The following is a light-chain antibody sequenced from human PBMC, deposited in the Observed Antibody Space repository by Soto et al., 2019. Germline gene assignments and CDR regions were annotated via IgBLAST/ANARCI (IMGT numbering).Light chain of an antibody. Sequence: QSALTQPASVSVSPGQSITISCTGTSSDVGGYNYVSWYQHHPGKAPKLMIYEVSDRPSGISNRFSGSNSGNTASLTISGLQAEDEADYYGSSYPSTTTYVFGPGTKLTVL. CDR1: SSDVGGYNY. V-gene: IGLV2-14*01. CDR3: SSYPSTTTYV. CDR2: EVS. J-gene: IGLJ1*01.